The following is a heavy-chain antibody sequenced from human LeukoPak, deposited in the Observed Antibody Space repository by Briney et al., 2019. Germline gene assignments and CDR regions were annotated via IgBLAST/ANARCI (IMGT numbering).Heavy chain of an antibody. CDR1: GFTFSTYA. CDR3: AARPGEVAVPYDY. D-gene: IGHD2-15*01. CDR2: ISRGGDVT. Sequence: PGGSLRLSCAASGFTFSTYAMTWVRQAPGKGLEWVSLISRGGDVTYYADSVKGRFTISRDSSKNTPYLQMHSLRAEDTAVYYCAARPGEVAVPYDYWGQGTLVTVSS. V-gene: IGHV3-23*01. J-gene: IGHJ4*02.